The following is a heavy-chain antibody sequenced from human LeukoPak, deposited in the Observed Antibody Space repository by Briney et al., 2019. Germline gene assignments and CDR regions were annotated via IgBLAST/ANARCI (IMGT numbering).Heavy chain of an antibody. CDR3: AKDPGNTRYCSSTSCYLVGGAN. CDR1: GFTFSSYA. Sequence: GGSLRLSCAASGFTFSSYAMSWVRQAPGKGLEWVSAISGSGGSTYYADSVKGRFTISRDNSKNTLYLQMNSLRAEDTAVYYCAKDPGNTRYCSSTSCYLVGGANWGQGTLVTVS. D-gene: IGHD2-2*01. V-gene: IGHV3-23*01. CDR2: ISGSGGST. J-gene: IGHJ4*02.